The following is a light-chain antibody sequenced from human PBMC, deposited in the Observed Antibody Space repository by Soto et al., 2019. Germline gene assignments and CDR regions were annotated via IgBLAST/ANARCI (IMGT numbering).Light chain of an antibody. CDR3: QQYSTFPRT. CDR1: QSISKW. Sequence: DIQMTQSPSTLSGSVGDRVVITCRASQSISKWLAWYQQKPGRAPNFLIYDASTLESGVPSRFSGSGSGTEFTLTITNLQPDDFATFYCQQYSTFPRTVGQGTKVDIK. J-gene: IGKJ1*01. V-gene: IGKV1-5*01. CDR2: DAS.